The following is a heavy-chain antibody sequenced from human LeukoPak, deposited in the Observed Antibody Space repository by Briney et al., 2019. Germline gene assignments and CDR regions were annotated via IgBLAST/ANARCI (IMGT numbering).Heavy chain of an antibody. J-gene: IGHJ4*02. D-gene: IGHD4-17*01. Sequence: PGGSLRLSCAASGFTVSSNYMSWVRQAPGKGLEWVAALSYDGKHEHYADPVKGRFTMSRDNSKNTVFLQIDSLTTEDSAVYYCVKPYPTLTTSSVLDNWGQGTLVTVSS. CDR2: LSYDGKHE. CDR3: VKPYPTLTTSSVLDN. CDR1: GFTVSSNY. V-gene: IGHV3-30*18.